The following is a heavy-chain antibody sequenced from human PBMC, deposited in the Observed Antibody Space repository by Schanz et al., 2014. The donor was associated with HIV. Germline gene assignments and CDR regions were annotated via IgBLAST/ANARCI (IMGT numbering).Heavy chain of an antibody. CDR2: IYSGGST. CDR1: GFALNRHS. V-gene: IGHV3-66*01. D-gene: IGHD3-22*01. Sequence: EVQLVESGGGLVKPGGSLRLSCAASGFALNRHSLNWVRQAPGKGLEWVSVIYSGGSTYYADSVKCRFTISRDNSKNTLYLQMNSLRAEDTAVYYCARVRDTSYYDSSAYYLDYWGQGTLVTVSS. J-gene: IGHJ4*02. CDR3: ARVRDTSYYDSSAYYLDY.